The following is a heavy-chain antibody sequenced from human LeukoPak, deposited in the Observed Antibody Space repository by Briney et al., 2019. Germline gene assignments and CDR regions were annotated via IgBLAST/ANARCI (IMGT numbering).Heavy chain of an antibody. CDR3: ARNAAAGSYYYYMDV. D-gene: IGHD6-13*01. CDR1: GFTFSSYG. J-gene: IGHJ6*03. V-gene: IGHV3-23*01. CDR2: ISGSGGST. Sequence: GGSLRLSCAASGFTFSSYGMSWVRQAPGKGLEWVSAISGSGGSTYYADSVKGRFTISRDNAKNSLYLQMNSLRAEDTALYHCARNAAAGSYYYYMDVWGKGTTVTISS.